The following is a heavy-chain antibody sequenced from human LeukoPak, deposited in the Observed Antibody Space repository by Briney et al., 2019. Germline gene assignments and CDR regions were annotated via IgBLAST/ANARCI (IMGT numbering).Heavy chain of an antibody. J-gene: IGHJ4*02. Sequence: PSQTLSLTCAVSGGSISSGGYSWSWIRQPPGKGLEWIGYIYHSGSTYYNPSLKSRVTISVDRSKNQFPLKLSSVTAADTAVYYCAREGSGYFDYWGQGTLVTVSS. CDR2: IYHSGST. CDR1: GGSISSGGYS. D-gene: IGHD3-10*01. CDR3: AREGSGYFDY. V-gene: IGHV4-30-2*01.